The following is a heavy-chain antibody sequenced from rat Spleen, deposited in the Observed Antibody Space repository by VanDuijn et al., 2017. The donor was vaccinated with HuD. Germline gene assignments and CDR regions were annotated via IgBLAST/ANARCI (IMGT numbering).Heavy chain of an antibody. CDR2: INAGGGLT. Sequence: EVKLVESGGGLVQPGRSLKLSCAASGFNFNDYWMGWVRQAPGKGLEWVASINAGGGLTFYRDSVKGRFTISRDDAKNTLYLQMDSLRSADTATYYCARAGYLRDWYFDFWGPGTMVTVSS. CDR1: GFNFNDYW. J-gene: IGHJ1*01. V-gene: IGHV5-25*01. CDR3: ARAGYLRDWYFDF. D-gene: IGHD2-2*01.